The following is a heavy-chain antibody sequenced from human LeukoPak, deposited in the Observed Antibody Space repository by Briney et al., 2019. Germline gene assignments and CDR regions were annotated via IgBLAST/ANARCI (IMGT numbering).Heavy chain of an antibody. CDR1: GFTFSSYW. CDR2: INSDGGST. D-gene: IGHD6-19*01. V-gene: IGHV3-74*01. J-gene: IGHJ4*02. CDR3: ARARIAVAGRFAVAYYFDY. Sequence: GGSLRLSCAASGFTFSSYWMHWVRQAPGKGLVWVSRINSDGGSTSYADSVKGRFTISRDNAKNTLYLQMNSLRAEDTAVYYCARARIAVAGRFAVAYYFDYWGQGTLVTVSS.